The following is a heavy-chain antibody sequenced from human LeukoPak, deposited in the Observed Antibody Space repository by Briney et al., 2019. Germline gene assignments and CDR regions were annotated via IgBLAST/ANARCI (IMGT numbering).Heavy chain of an antibody. CDR2: IYYSGST. CDR3: AREVYGSGSYYPDY. V-gene: IGHV4-39*07. J-gene: IGHJ4*02. CDR1: GGSISSSSYY. D-gene: IGHD3-10*01. Sequence: SETLSLTCTVSGGSISSSSYYWGWIRQPPGKGLEWIGSIYYSGSTYYNPSLKSRVTISVDTSKNQFSLKLSSVTAADTAVYYCAREVYGSGSYYPDYWGQGTLVTVSS.